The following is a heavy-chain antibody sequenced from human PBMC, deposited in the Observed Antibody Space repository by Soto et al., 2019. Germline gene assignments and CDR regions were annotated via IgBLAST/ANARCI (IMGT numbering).Heavy chain of an antibody. CDR3: AKDARCISCGA. CDR1: GGYISSSNLY. J-gene: IGHJ4*02. CDR2: IRYGGDT. D-gene: IGHD1-26*01. Sequence: QLHLQESGPGLVKPSETLSLSCTVSGGYISSSNLYWGWFSQPPGKGMEWIGSIRYGGDTSYNPSLKSRSSISIDTSKNQFSLSLRSVTAADTEIYYCAKDARCISCGAWGQGAPVTVSS. V-gene: IGHV4-39*01.